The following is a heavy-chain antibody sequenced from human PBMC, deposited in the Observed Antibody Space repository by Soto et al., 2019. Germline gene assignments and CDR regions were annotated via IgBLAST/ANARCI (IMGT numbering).Heavy chain of an antibody. CDR1: GFTFSSYG. Sequence: GGSLRLSCAASGFTFSSYGMHWVRQAPGKGLEWVVVISYDGSNKYYADSVKGRFTISRDNSKNTLYLQMNSLRAEDTAVYYCAKDHSSGWYGGGGLDYWGQGTLVTVSS. J-gene: IGHJ4*02. D-gene: IGHD6-19*01. CDR2: ISYDGSNK. V-gene: IGHV3-30*18. CDR3: AKDHSSGWYGGGGLDY.